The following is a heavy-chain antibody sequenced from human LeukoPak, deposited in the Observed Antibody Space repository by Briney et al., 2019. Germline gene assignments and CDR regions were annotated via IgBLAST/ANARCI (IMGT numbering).Heavy chain of an antibody. D-gene: IGHD2-15*01. V-gene: IGHV3-30*18. CDR2: ISYDGSNK. Sequence: GRSLRLSCAASGFTFSSYGMHWVRQAPGKGLEWVAVISYDGSNKYYADSVKGRFTISRDNSKNTLYLQMNSLRAEDTAVYYCAKDRGYCSGGSCYSAGFDPWSQGTLVTVSS. CDR1: GFTFSSYG. CDR3: AKDRGYCSGGSCYSAGFDP. J-gene: IGHJ5*02.